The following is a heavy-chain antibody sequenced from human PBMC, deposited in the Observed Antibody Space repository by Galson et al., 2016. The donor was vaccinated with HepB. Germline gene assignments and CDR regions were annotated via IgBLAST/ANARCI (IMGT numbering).Heavy chain of an antibody. CDR3: AKDNTRHLTTVIDFDI. Sequence: SLRLSCAGSGFTFDDYVMHWVRQAPGRGLEWVSGISWNSDRIGYADSVKGRFTISRDNANNSLYLQMNSLSREDTALYYCAKDNTRHLTTVIDFDIWGQGTVVTVSS. V-gene: IGHV3-9*01. J-gene: IGHJ3*02. CDR2: ISWNSDRI. CDR1: GFTFDDYV. D-gene: IGHD4-17*01.